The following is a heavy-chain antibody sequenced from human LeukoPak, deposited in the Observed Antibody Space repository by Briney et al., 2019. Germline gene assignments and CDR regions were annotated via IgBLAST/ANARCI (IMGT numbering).Heavy chain of an antibody. CDR1: GYTFTSYG. CDR3: ARGEYRYGNDY. CDR2: ISAYNGNS. V-gene: IGHV1-18*01. D-gene: IGHD5-18*01. Sequence: ASVKVSCKTSGYTFTSYGISWVRQAPGQGLEWMGWISAYNGNSNYAQKVQGRVTMTTDTSTSTAYMELRSLRSDDTAVYYCARGEYRYGNDYWGQGALVTVSS. J-gene: IGHJ4*02.